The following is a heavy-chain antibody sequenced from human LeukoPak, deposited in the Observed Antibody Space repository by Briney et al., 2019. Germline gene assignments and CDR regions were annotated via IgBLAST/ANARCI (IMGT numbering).Heavy chain of an antibody. CDR2: IRYDGSNK. CDR3: ANGGTYSSGP. CDR1: GFTFSSYG. D-gene: IGHD3-22*01. Sequence: HAGGSLRLSCAASGFTFSSYGMHWVRQAPGKGLEWVAFIRYDGSNKYYADSVKGRFTISRDNSKNTLYLQMNSLRAEDTAVYYCANGGTYSSGPWGQGTLVTVSS. J-gene: IGHJ5*02. V-gene: IGHV3-30*02.